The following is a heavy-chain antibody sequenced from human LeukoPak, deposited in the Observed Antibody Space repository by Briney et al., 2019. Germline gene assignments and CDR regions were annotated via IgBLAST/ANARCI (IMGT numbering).Heavy chain of an antibody. J-gene: IGHJ3*02. CDR3: ARGLWTDYATVPFDI. CDR1: GYTFTGYY. V-gene: IGHV1-8*03. CDR2: INPNSGNT. Sequence: ASVKVSCKASGYTFTGYYMHWVRQAPGQGLEWMGWINPNSGNTGYAQKFQGRVTITRNTSISTAYMELSSLRSEDTAVYYCARGLWTDYATVPFDIWGQGTMVTVSS. D-gene: IGHD3-16*01.